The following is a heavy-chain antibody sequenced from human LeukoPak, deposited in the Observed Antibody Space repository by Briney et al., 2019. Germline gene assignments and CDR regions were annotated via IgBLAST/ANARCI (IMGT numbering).Heavy chain of an antibody. V-gene: IGHV1-2*02. CDR3: ARGEATDY. CDR1: GYTFTGYY. D-gene: IGHD5-12*01. J-gene: IGHJ4*02. Sequence: ASVKVSCKASGYTFTGYYMHWVRQAPGKGLEWMGWINPDSGGTNYAQKFQGTVTMTRDTSISTVYMELSRLRYEDTVVYYCARGEATDYWGQGTLVTVSS. CDR2: INPDSGGT.